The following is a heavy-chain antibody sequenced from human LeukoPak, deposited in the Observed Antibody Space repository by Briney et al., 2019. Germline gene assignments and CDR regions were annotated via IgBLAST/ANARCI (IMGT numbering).Heavy chain of an antibody. CDR3: ARSRIQLWNSPFDY. CDR1: GGSISGGGYY. D-gene: IGHD5-18*01. J-gene: IGHJ4*02. CDR2: IYYSGST. Sequence: SETLSLTCTVSGGSISGGGYYWSWIRQHPGKGLEWIGYIYYSGSTYYNPSLKSRVTISVDTSKNQFSLKLSSVTAADTAVYYCARSRIQLWNSPFDYWGQGTLVTVSS. V-gene: IGHV4-31*03.